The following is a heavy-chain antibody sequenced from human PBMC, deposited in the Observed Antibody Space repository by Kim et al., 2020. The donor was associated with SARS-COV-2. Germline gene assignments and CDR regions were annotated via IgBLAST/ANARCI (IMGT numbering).Heavy chain of an antibody. CDR1: GFTFSSYA. CDR3: ARDCRDPIGIEAAGTYHDYYYYYGMDV. V-gene: IGHV3-64*01. CDR2: ISSNGGST. Sequence: GGSLRLSCAASGFTFSSYAMHWVRQAPGKGLEYVSAISSNGGSTYYANSVKGRFTISRDNSKNTLYLQMGSLRAEDMAVYYCARDCRDPIGIEAAGTYHDYYYYYGMDVWGQGTTVTVSS. D-gene: IGHD6-13*01. J-gene: IGHJ6*02.